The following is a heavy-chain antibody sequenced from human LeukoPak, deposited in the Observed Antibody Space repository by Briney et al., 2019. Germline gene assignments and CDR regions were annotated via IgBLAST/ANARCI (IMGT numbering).Heavy chain of an antibody. CDR1: GDSVSTNTGA. Sequence: SQTLSLTCAISGDSVSTNTGAWNWIRQSPLRGLEWLGRTYYRSQWHNEYAVSVKSRINVTPDTSKNQVSLQLNSVTLEDTAVYYCARGGSFAFDIWGQGTMVTVSA. CDR3: ARGGSFAFDI. D-gene: IGHD2-15*01. J-gene: IGHJ3*02. V-gene: IGHV6-1*01. CDR2: TYYRSQWHN.